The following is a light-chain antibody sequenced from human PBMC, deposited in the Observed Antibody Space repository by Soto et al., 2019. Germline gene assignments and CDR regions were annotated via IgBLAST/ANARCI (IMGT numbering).Light chain of an antibody. J-gene: IGKJ1*01. CDR1: QSVSSN. Sequence: EVGMTLSPATLSVSPGERATLSCRASQSVSSNLAWYQQKPGQAPRLLIYGASTRATGIPARFSGSGSGTEFTLTISSLQSEDFTVYYCQLYNNWPQPFGQRTK. V-gene: IGKV3-15*01. CDR2: GAS. CDR3: QLYNNWPQP.